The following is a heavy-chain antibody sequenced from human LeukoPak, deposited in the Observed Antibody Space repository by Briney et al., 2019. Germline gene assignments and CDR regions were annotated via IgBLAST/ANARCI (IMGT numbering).Heavy chain of an antibody. D-gene: IGHD4-17*01. CDR1: GYTLTRYC. CDR3: ARARGPAVTTYYFDY. V-gene: IGHV1-2*04. Sequence: SVTVSCQPSGYTLTRYCMHRVRQAPAHGLEWMGWINPNSGGTNYAQKFQGWVTMTRDTSISTAYMELSSLRSDDTAVYYCARARGPAVTTYYFDYWGQGTLVTVSS. J-gene: IGHJ4*02. CDR2: INPNSGGT.